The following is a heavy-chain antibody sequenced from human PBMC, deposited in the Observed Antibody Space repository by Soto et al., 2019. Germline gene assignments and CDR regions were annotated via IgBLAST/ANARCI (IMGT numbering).Heavy chain of an antibody. CDR1: GFTFSSYG. CDR3: ARAGGYCSGGSCYPGDY. CDR2: IWYDGSNK. J-gene: IGHJ4*02. D-gene: IGHD2-15*01. Sequence: GGSLRLSCAASGFTFSSYGMHWVRQAPGKGLEWVAVIWYDGSNKYYADSVKGRFTISRDNSKNTLYLQMNSLRAEDTAVYYCARAGGYCSGGSCYPGDYWGQGTLVTVSS. V-gene: IGHV3-33*01.